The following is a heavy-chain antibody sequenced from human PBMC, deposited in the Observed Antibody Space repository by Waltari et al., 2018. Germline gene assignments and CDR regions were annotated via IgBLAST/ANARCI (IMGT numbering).Heavy chain of an antibody. CDR2: SKGGGT. CDR3: AVPPARYRSTDLFYFEY. V-gene: IGHV3-23*01. J-gene: IGHJ4*02. Sequence: EVQLLESGGGLVQPGGSLRLSCAASGFTFSTYALSWVRQAPGKGLEGVSVSKGGGTYYADAWKGRFTIARDNSKNTLYLQMNSLRAEDTAVYYCAVPPARYRSTDLFYFEYWGQGSLVTVSS. CDR1: GFTFSTYA. D-gene: IGHD6-13*01.